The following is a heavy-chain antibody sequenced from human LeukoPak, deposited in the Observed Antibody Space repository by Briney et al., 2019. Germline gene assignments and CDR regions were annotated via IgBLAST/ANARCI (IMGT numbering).Heavy chain of an antibody. CDR1: GGSISSYY. J-gene: IGHJ4*02. CDR2: IYTSGST. D-gene: IGHD2-15*01. CDR3: AREQGYCSGGSCYDRIDY. Sequence: KPSETLSLTCTVSGGSISSYYWSWIRQPAGKGLEWIGRIYTSGSTNYNPSLKSRVTMSVDTSKDQFSLKLSSVTAADTAVYYCAREQGYCSGGSCYDRIDYWGQGTLVTVSS. V-gene: IGHV4-4*07.